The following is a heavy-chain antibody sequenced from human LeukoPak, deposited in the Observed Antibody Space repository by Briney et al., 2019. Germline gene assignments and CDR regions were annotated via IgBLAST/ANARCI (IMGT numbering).Heavy chain of an antibody. D-gene: IGHD1-1*01. CDR1: GLTFSSYE. CDR2: ISSSGSTI. Sequence: GGSLRLSCAASGLTFSSYEMNWVRQAPGKGLEWVSYISSSGSTIYYADSVKGRFTISRDNAKNSLYLQMNSLRAEDTAVYYCARDLGTPSDYWGQGTLVTVSS. J-gene: IGHJ4*02. V-gene: IGHV3-48*03. CDR3: ARDLGTPSDY.